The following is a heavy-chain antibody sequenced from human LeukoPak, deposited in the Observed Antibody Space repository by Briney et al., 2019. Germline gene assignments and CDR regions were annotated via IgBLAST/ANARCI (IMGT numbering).Heavy chain of an antibody. J-gene: IGHJ4*02. D-gene: IGHD1-1*01. Sequence: LETLSLTCTVSGYSITSAYYWGWIRQPPRKGLEWIGSIYYSGSSYYNPSLKSRVTISIDTSKNQFSLKLSSVTAADTAVYYCATTTIRLGYWGQGTLVTVSS. CDR3: ATTTIRLGY. V-gene: IGHV4-38-2*02. CDR2: IYYSGSS. CDR1: GYSITSAYY.